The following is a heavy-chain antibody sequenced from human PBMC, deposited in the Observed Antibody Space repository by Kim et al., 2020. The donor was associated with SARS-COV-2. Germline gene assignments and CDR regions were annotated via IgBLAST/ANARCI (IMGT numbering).Heavy chain of an antibody. CDR3: AKDPLDYGDFYSVSDY. CDR2: ISGSGGST. D-gene: IGHD4-17*01. V-gene: IGHV3-23*01. J-gene: IGHJ4*02. Sequence: GGSLRLSCAASGFTFSSYAMSWVRQAPGKGLEWVSAISGSGGSTYYADSVKGRFTISRDNSKNTLYLQMNSLRAEDTAVYYCAKDPLDYGDFYSVSDYWGQRTQLTLSS. CDR1: GFTFSSYA.